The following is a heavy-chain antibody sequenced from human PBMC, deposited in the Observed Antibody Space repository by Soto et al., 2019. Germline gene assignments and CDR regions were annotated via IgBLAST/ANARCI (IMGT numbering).Heavy chain of an antibody. CDR1: GYSVTSSDYY. J-gene: IGHJ6*02. Sequence: SETLSLTCSVSGYSVTSSDYYWAWIRQPPGKGLEWIGSMFYSGLTYYNPSLKSRVTLSVDASKNQFSVRLNSVTAADTAVYYCAPLSVSLSGPYGIHVWGQGTTVTVSS. CDR3: APLSVSLSGPYGIHV. CDR2: MFYSGLT. D-gene: IGHD2-15*01. V-gene: IGHV4-39*01.